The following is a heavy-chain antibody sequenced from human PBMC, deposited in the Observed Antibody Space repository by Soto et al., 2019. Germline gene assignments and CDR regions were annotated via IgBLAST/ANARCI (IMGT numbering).Heavy chain of an antibody. J-gene: IGHJ4*02. CDR2: IIPIFGTA. Sequence: GASVKVSCKASGGTFSSYAIGWVRQAPGQGLEWMGGIIPIFGTANYAQKFQGRVTITADESTSTAYMELSSLRSEDTAVYYCAREVDGYSYGHHFDYWGQGTLVTVSS. V-gene: IGHV1-69*13. CDR1: GGTFSSYA. D-gene: IGHD5-18*01. CDR3: AREVDGYSYGHHFDY.